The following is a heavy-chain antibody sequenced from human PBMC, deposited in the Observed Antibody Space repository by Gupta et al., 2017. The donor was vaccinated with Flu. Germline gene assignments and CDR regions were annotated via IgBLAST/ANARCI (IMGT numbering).Heavy chain of an antibody. J-gene: IGHJ4*02. D-gene: IGHD2-15*01. CDR1: GLTFWNYF. CDR2: MSYDGNSE. CDR3: AKSRSAGSPPSYSFDY. V-gene: IGHV3-30-3*02. Sequence: QVHLVESGGGVVQPGRPMRLSCAASGLTFWNYFMHWVCQAPGKGLEWVAVMSYDGNSEYYADSVKGRFTVSRDNSKNTLYLQLNSLRAEDTAVYYCAKSRSAGSPPSYSFDYCGQGTLVTVSS.